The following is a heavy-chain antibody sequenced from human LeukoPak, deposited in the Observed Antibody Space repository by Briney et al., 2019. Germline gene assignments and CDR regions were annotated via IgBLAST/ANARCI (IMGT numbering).Heavy chain of an antibody. D-gene: IGHD3-22*01. Sequence: GGSLRLSCAAPGFTFSSYSMNWVRQAPGKGLEWVSSISSSSSYIYYADSVKGRFTISRDNAKNSLYLQMNSLRAEDTAVYYCARELLSDSSGYAFDYWGQGTLVTVSS. J-gene: IGHJ4*02. CDR1: GFTFSSYS. CDR2: ISSSSSYI. V-gene: IGHV3-21*01. CDR3: ARELLSDSSGYAFDY.